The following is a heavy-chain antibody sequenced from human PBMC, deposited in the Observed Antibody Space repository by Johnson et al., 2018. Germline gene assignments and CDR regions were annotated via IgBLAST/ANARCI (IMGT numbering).Heavy chain of an antibody. CDR1: GFTVSSNY. D-gene: IGHD2-21*01. V-gene: IGHV3-53*01. CDR2: VYSGTST. J-gene: IGHJ6*02. Sequence: VQLVQSGGGLIQPGGSLRLSCAASGFTVSSNYMAWARQAPGQGLEWVAVVYSGTSTYYKDSLKGRFTISSENAKNSLFLQMNSLTAGDTAVYYCTRGDLSYSGMDVWGQGTTVTVSS. CDR3: TRGDLSYSGMDV.